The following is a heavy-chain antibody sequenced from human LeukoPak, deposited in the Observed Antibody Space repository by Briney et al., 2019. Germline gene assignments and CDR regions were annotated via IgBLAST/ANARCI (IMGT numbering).Heavy chain of an antibody. D-gene: IGHD6-13*01. J-gene: IGHJ4*02. CDR2: IYHSGST. Sequence: PSETLSLTCAVSGYSISSGYYWGWIRQPPGKGLEWIGSIYHSGSTYYNPSLKSRVTISVDTSKNQFSLKLSSVTVADTAVYYCASYSSSWPSYWGQGTLVTVSP. CDR1: GYSISSGYY. CDR3: ASYSSSWPSY. V-gene: IGHV4-38-2*01.